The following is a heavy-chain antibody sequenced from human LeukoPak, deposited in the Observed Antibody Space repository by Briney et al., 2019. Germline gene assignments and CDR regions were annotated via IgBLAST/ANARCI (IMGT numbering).Heavy chain of an antibody. D-gene: IGHD6-19*01. V-gene: IGHV3-66*01. J-gene: IGHJ4*02. CDR3: AMYSSAWYAVY. CDR1: GFTVSSKY. CDR2: IHPGGTI. Sequence: PGGSLRLSCAASGFTVSSKYMGWVRQAPGKGLEWVSVIHPGGTIYYADSVKGTFTISRDNSKNTLHLEMNTLRVEDTAVYYCAMYSSAWYAVYWGQGTLVTVSS.